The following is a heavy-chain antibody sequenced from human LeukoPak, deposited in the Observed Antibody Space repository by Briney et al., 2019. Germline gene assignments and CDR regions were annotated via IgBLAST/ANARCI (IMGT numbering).Heavy chain of an antibody. D-gene: IGHD4-17*01. CDR1: GYTFTRYG. V-gene: IGHV1-18*01. Sequence: ASVKVSCKASGYTFTRYGISWVRQAPGQGLEWMGWISAYNGKTDYAQNVQARVTLSTDTSTSTAYMELRSLRSDDTAVYYCARDTYTSVTAMDVWGKGTTVTVSS. CDR3: ARDTYTSVTAMDV. J-gene: IGHJ6*03. CDR2: ISAYNGKT.